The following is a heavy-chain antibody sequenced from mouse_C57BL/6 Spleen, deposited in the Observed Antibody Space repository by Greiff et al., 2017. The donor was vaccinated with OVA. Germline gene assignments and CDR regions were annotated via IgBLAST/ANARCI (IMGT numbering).Heavy chain of an antibody. CDR3: ARGGSGPFAY. CDR2: ISYDGSN. CDR1: GYSITSGYY. Sequence: EVQLVESGPGLVKPSQSLSLTCSVTGYSITSGYYWNWIRQFPGNKLEWMGYISYDGSNNYNPSLKNRISITRDTSKNQFFLKLNSVTTEDTATYYCARGGSGPFAYWGQGTLVTVSA. V-gene: IGHV3-6*01. J-gene: IGHJ3*01. D-gene: IGHD3-2*02.